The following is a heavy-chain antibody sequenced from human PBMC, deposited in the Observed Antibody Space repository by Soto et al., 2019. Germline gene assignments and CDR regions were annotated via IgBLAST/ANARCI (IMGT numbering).Heavy chain of an antibody. CDR1: DGSVSSYY. V-gene: IGHV4-59*08. D-gene: IGHD3-10*01. CDR2: IYYSGST. J-gene: IGHJ5*02. Sequence: PSETLSLTCTVSDGSVSSYYWSWIRQPPGKGLEWIGYIYYSGSTNYNPSLKSRVTISVDTSKNQFSLKLSSVTAADTAVYYCARQLVRGVYWFDPWGQGTLVTVSS. CDR3: ARQLVRGVYWFDP.